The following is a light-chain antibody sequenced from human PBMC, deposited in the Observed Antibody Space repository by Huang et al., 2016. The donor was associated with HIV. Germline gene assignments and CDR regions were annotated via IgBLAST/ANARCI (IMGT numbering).Light chain of an antibody. CDR3: LQDYTYPLT. CDR2: AAS. Sequence: IQMTQSPSSLSASVGDRVTITCRASQGIRNYLGWYQQKPGKAPKLLIYAASTLQSGVPSRFSGSGSGTDFTLTISSLQPEDFATYYCLQDYTYPLTFGPGTKVDIK. V-gene: IGKV1-6*01. J-gene: IGKJ3*01. CDR1: QGIRNY.